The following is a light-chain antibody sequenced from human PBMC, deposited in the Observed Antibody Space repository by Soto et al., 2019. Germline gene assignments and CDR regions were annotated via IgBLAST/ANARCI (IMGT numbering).Light chain of an antibody. V-gene: IGLV1-51*01. CDR1: SSNIGNNY. CDR3: GTWDSSLSAGV. CDR2: DND. Sequence: QSVLTQPPSVYAAPGQRVTIACSGSSSNIGNNYVSWYQQLTGTAPKLLIYDNDKRPSGIPDRFSASKSGASATLGITGLQTGAEDDYYCGTWDSSLSAGVFGGGTKLTVL. J-gene: IGLJ2*01.